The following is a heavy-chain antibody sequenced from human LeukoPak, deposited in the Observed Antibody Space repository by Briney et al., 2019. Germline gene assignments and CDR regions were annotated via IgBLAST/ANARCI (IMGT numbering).Heavy chain of an antibody. CDR2: ISGSGGST. J-gene: IGHJ5*02. CDR3: AKDRGVHYYGSERGLYNWFDP. Sequence: GGSLRLSCAASGFTFSSYAMSWVRQAPGKGLKWVSAISGSGGSTYYADSVKGRITISRDNSKNTLYLQMNSLRAEDTAVYYCAKDRGVHYYGSERGLYNWFDPWGQGTLVTVSS. V-gene: IGHV3-23*01. D-gene: IGHD3-10*01. CDR1: GFTFSSYA.